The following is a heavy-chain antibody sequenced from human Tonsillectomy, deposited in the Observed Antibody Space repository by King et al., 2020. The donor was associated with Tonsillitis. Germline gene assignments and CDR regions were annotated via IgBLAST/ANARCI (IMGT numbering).Heavy chain of an antibody. CDR2: IIPIFGSP. V-gene: IGHV1-69*01. Sequence: VQLVESGAEVKKPGSSVKVSCKASGGTFSSYAINWVRQAPGQGLEWVGGIIPIFGSPNYAQNFQGRVTITADESTNTAYMELSSLRSEDTAVYFCARDREGSSGWYKSAAFDIWGQGTMVTVSS. J-gene: IGHJ3*02. CDR1: GGTFSSYA. D-gene: IGHD6-19*01. CDR3: ARDREGSSGWYKSAAFDI.